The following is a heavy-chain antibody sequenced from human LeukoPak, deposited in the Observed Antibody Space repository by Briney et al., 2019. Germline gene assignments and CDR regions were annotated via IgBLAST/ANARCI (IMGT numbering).Heavy chain of an antibody. D-gene: IGHD5-24*01. CDR2: IIPIFGTA. CDR3: ARDTDGDGYNSENDAFDI. Sequence: ASVKVSCKASGGTFSSYAISWVRQAPGQGLEWMGGIIPIFGTANYAQKFQGRVTITTDESTSTAYMELSSLGSEDTAVHYCARDTDGDGYNSENDAFDIWGQGTMVTVSS. V-gene: IGHV1-69*05. J-gene: IGHJ3*02. CDR1: GGTFSSYA.